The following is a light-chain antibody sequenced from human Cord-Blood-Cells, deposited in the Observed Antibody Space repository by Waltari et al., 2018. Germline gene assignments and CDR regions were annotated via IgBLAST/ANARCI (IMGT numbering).Light chain of an antibody. J-gene: IGKJ4*01. CDR1: QGVSSY. CDR2: DAS. V-gene: IGKV3D-11*01. CDR3: QERSNWHT. Sequence: IVLTQSPATLSLSPGERATLSCRASQGVSSYLAWYQQKPGQAPRLLIQDASNWATGIPARFSGSGHGTDVPLTTRSLEPEHFAVDVCQERSNWHTFCGGTKVEIK.